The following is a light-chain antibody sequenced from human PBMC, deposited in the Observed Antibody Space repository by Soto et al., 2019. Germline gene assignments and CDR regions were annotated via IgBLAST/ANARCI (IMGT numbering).Light chain of an antibody. V-gene: IGKV3-15*01. CDR3: HLYHRWRD. CDR2: GAS. CDR1: QSVSSN. Sequence: EIVMTQSPATLSVSPGERATLSCRASQSVSSNLAWYQQKPGQAPRLLIYGASTRATGIPARFSGSGSGTEFTLTISSLQSEDFAVYYCHLYHRWRDFGQGTKVEI. J-gene: IGKJ2*01.